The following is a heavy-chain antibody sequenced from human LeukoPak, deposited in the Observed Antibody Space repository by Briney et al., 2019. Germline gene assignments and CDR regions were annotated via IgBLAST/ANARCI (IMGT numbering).Heavy chain of an antibody. CDR3: ASQKYSYGFVPEYFQH. V-gene: IGHV3-66*04. CDR1: GFTVSSNY. Sequence: GGSLRLSCAASGFTVSSNYMSWVRQAPGKGLEWVSVIYSGGSTYYADSVKGRFTISRDNSKNTLYLQMNSLRAEDTAVYYCASQKYSYGFVPEYFQHWGQGTLVTASS. D-gene: IGHD5-18*01. CDR2: IYSGGST. J-gene: IGHJ1*01.